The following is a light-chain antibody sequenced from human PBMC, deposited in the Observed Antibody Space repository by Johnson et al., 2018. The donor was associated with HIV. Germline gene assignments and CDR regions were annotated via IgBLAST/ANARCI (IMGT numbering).Light chain of an antibody. Sequence: QSVLTQPHPVSEAPGQKVTISCSGSSSNIGNNRVSWYQQLPGTATKLLIYDNNKRPSEIPDRFSGSKSGTSATLGITGLQTGDEADYYCVTWDNSLSEYVFGTGTTVTVL. V-gene: IGLV1-51*01. CDR1: SSNIGNNR. CDR2: DNN. J-gene: IGLJ1*01. CDR3: VTWDNSLSEYV.